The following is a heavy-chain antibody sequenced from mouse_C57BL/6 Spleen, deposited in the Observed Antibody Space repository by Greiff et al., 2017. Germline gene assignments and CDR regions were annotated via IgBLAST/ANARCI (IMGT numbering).Heavy chain of an antibody. CDR3: ARVGYGGYFDV. Sequence: VQLKESGPGMVKPSQSLSLTCTVTGYSITSGYDWHWIRHFPGNKLEWMGYISYSGSTNYNPSLKSRISITHDTSKNHFFLKLNSVTTEDTATYYCARVGYGGYFDVWGTGTTVTVSS. CDR1: GYSITSGYD. CDR2: ISYSGST. D-gene: IGHD1-1*01. V-gene: IGHV3-1*01. J-gene: IGHJ1*03.